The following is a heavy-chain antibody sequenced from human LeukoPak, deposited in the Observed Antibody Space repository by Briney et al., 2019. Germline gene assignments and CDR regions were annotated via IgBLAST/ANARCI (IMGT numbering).Heavy chain of an antibody. J-gene: IGHJ6*03. Sequence: PGGSLRLSCAASGFTVSSNYMSWVRQAPGKGLEWVSVIYSGGSTYYADSVKGRFTISRDNSKNTLYLQMNSLRAEDTAVYYCARERVYSSSQDYYYYYMDVWGKGTTVTVSS. CDR2: IYSGGST. CDR1: GFTVSSNY. CDR3: ARERVYSSSQDYYYYYMDV. D-gene: IGHD6-6*01. V-gene: IGHV3-53*01.